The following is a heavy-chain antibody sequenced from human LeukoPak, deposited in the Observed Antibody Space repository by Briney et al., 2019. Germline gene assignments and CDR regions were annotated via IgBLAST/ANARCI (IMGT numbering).Heavy chain of an antibody. CDR3: ARGAYGSTNYNWFDP. CDR2: IYTSGST. CDR1: GGSFSSGSYY. Sequence: SETLSLTCTVSGGSFSSGSYYWSWLRQPAGTGLEWIGRIYTSGSTNYNPSLKSRVTISVDTSKNQFSLKLSSVTAADTAVYYCARGAYGSTNYNWFDPWGQGTLVTVSS. V-gene: IGHV4-61*02. D-gene: IGHD3-10*01. J-gene: IGHJ5*02.